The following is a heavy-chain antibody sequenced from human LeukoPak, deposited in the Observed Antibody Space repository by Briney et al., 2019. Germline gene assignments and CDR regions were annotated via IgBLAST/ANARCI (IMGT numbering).Heavy chain of an antibody. CDR1: GFTFSSYSM. V-gene: IGHV4-4*01. Sequence: GSLRLSCAASGFTFSSYSMNWVRQAPGRGLEWIGEIYHSGSTNYNPSLKSRVTISLDKSKSQFSLILNSVTAADTAVYFCARGFSGAMDYWGQGTLVTVSS. J-gene: IGHJ4*02. CDR3: ARGFSGAMDY. D-gene: IGHD1-26*01. CDR2: IYHSGST.